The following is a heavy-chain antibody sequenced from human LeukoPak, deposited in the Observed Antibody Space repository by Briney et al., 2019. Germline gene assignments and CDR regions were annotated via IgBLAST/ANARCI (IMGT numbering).Heavy chain of an antibody. CDR3: AKAPSYSGSNWFDP. D-gene: IGHD6-6*01. CDR2: ISGSGGST. J-gene: IGHJ5*02. V-gene: IGHV3-23*01. Sequence: GGSLRLSCAASGFTFSSYAMSWVRQAPGKGLEWVSAISGSGGSTYYADPVKGRFTISRDNSKNTLYLQMHSLRAAGTAVYYCAKAPSYSGSNWFDPWGQGTLVTVSS. CDR1: GFTFSSYA.